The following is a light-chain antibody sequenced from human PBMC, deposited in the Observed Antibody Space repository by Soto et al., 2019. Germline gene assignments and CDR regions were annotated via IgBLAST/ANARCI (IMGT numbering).Light chain of an antibody. CDR3: QQYNNWGLS. Sequence: IVLTQSPATLSVSPGDRVTLSCRASENVSTNLAWYQQKPGQPPRLLIYGSSTRATGISATFSGSGSRTEFTLTISSLQSEDSAVYYCQQYNNWGLSFGGGTRVEIK. CDR2: GSS. V-gene: IGKV3D-15*01. CDR1: ENVSTN. J-gene: IGKJ4*01.